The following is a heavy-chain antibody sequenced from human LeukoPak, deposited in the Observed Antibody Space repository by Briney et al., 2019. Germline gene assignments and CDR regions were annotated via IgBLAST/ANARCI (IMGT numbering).Heavy chain of an antibody. CDR2: IKSKTDGGTT. CDR3: TTGAPQGYCSSTSCYSDAFDI. J-gene: IGHJ3*02. CDR1: GFTFSNAW. V-gene: IGHV3-15*01. Sequence: AGGSLRLSCAASGFTFSNAWMSWVRQAPGKGLEWVGRIKSKTDGGTTDYAAPVKGRFTISRDDSKNTLYLQMNSLKTEDTAVYYCTTGAPQGYCSSTSCYSDAFDIWGQGTMVTVSS. D-gene: IGHD2-2*01.